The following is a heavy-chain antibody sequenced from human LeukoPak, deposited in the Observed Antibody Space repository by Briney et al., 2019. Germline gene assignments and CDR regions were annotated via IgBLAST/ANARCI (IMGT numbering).Heavy chain of an antibody. CDR3: ARGLNNRKSGRRFDVFEI. D-gene: IGHD1-14*01. CDR2: INHSGST. Sequence: SETLSLTCAVYGGSFSGYYWSWIRQPPGKGLEWIRQINHSGSTNYNPSLKSRVTISADTSKNQFSLRLRSVTAADTAAYYCARGLNNRKSGRRFDVFEIWGQGTMVTVSS. CDR1: GGSFSGYY. V-gene: IGHV4-34*01. J-gene: IGHJ3*02.